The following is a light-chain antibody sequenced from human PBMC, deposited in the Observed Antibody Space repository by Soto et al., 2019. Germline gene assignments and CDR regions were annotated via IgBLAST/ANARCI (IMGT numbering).Light chain of an antibody. CDR2: GAS. V-gene: IGKV3-20*01. CDR1: QSVSSSY. Sequence: EIVLTQSPGTLSLSPGERATLSCRASQSVSSSYLAWYQQKPGQAPRLLIYGASSRATGIPDRFSGSGSGTDFTSTISRLEPEDFALYYCQQYGSSHITFGQGTRLQI. CDR3: QQYGSSHIT. J-gene: IGKJ5*01.